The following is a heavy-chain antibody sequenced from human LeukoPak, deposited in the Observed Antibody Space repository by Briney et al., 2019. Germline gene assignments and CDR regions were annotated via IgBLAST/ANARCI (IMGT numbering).Heavy chain of an antibody. Sequence: SETLSLTCAVYGGSFSGYYWSWIRQPPGKGLEWIGEINHSGSTNYSPSLESRVTISVDTSKNQFSLKLSSVTAADTAVYYCARDGYYDSSGFCSYWGQGTLVTVSS. CDR1: GGSFSGYY. CDR2: INHSGST. CDR3: ARDGYYDSSGFCSY. D-gene: IGHD3-22*01. V-gene: IGHV4-34*01. J-gene: IGHJ4*02.